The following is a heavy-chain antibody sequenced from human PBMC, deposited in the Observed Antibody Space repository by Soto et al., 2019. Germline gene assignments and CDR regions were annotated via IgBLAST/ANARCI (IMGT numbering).Heavy chain of an antibody. V-gene: IGHV3-33*01. CDR3: ARVPVGAVAGAPFDC. Sequence: QVQLVESGGGVVQPGRCLRLSCAASGCTFSSYGMHWVRQAPGKGLEWVAVIWYDGSNKYYADSVKGRFTISRDNSKNTLYLQMNSLRAEDTAVYYCARVPVGAVAGAPFDCWGQGTLVTVSS. J-gene: IGHJ4*02. CDR2: IWYDGSNK. CDR1: GCTFSSYG. D-gene: IGHD6-19*01.